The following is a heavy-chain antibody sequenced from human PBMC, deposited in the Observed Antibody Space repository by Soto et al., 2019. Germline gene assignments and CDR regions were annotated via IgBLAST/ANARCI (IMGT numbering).Heavy chain of an antibody. J-gene: IGHJ2*01. V-gene: IGHV3-30-3*01. CDR1: GFTFSSYA. CDR2: ISYDGSNK. Sequence: QVQLVESGGGVVQPGRSLRLSCAASGFTFSSYAMHWVRQAPGKGLEWVAVISYDGSNKYYADSVKGRFTISRDNSKNTLYLQMNSLRAEDTAVYYCARDRGVRYFDLWGRGTLVTVSS. D-gene: IGHD3-10*01. CDR3: ARDRGVRYFDL.